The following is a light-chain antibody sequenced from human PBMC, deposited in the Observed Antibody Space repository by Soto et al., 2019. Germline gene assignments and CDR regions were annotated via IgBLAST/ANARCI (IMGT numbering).Light chain of an antibody. CDR3: QQYNNWPPYT. V-gene: IGKV3-15*01. CDR1: QSVSSN. Sequence: EIVMRQSPATLSVSPGERGTLSCRASQSVSSNLAWYQQKPGQAPRLLIYGASTRATGIPARFSGSGSGTEFTLTISSLQSEDFAVYYCQQYNNWPPYTFGQGTKLEIK. J-gene: IGKJ2*01. CDR2: GAS.